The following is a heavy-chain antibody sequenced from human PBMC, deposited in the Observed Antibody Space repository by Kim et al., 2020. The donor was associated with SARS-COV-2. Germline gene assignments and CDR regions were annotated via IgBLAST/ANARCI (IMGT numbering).Heavy chain of an antibody. CDR1: GASINLYY. CDR3: ARQAGGATGWFDP. Sequence: SETLSLSCTVSGASINLYYWSWLQQPPGKGLEWIGYFYNTGSTNYNPSLKSRVSISIDKSKNLISLNLNSVTAADTAIYYCARQAGGATGWFDPWGEGTLVTVSS. V-gene: IGHV4-59*08. J-gene: IGHJ5*02. CDR2: FYNTGST. D-gene: IGHD3-16*01.